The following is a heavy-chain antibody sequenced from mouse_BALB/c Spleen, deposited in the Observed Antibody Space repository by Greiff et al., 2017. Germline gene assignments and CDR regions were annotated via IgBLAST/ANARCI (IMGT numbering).Heavy chain of an antibody. D-gene: IGHD2-2*01. J-gene: IGHJ2*01. CDR3: ARGLYGYDEDY. CDR2: INPSTGYT. Sequence: VQLQESGAELAKPGASVKMSCKASGYTFTSYWMHWVKQRPGQGLEWIGYINPSTGYTEYNQKFKDKATLTADKSSSTAYMQLSSLTSEDSAVYYCARGLYGYDEDYWGQGTTLTVSS. CDR1: GYTFTSYW. V-gene: IGHV1-7*01.